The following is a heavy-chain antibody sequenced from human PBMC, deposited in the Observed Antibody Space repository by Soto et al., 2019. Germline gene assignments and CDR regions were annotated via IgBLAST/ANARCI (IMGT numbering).Heavy chain of an antibody. D-gene: IGHD3-10*01. J-gene: IGHJ6*02. CDR1: GGSISSGGYY. CDR2: IYYSGST. Sequence: QVQLQESGPGLVKPSQTLSLTCTVSGGSISSGGYYWSWIRQHAGKGLEWIGYIYYSGSTYYNPSLKSRVTISVDTSKNQFSLKLSSVTAADTAVYYCARSLWFGEFCGMDVWGQGTTVTVSS. V-gene: IGHV4-31*03. CDR3: ARSLWFGEFCGMDV.